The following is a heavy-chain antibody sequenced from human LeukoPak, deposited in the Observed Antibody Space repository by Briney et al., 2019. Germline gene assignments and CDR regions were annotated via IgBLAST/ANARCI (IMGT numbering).Heavy chain of an antibody. CDR2: IYSGGST. CDR1: GFTVSSNY. J-gene: IGHJ3*02. D-gene: IGHD2-15*01. Sequence: GGSLRLSCAASGFTVSSNYMSWVRQAPGKGLEWVSVIYSGGSTYYADSVKGRFTISRDNSKNTLYLQMNSLRVEDTAVYYCAREIYCSASSCTGGVFDIWGQGTIVTVSS. V-gene: IGHV3-53*01. CDR3: AREIYCSASSCTGGVFDI.